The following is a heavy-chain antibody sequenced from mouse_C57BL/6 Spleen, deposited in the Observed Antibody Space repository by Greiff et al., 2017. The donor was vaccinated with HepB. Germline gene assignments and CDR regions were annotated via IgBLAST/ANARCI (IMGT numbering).Heavy chain of an antibody. CDR1: GFTFSDYG. J-gene: IGHJ2*01. Sequence: EVHLVESGGGLVKPGGSLKLSCAASGFTFSDYGMHWVRQAPEKGLEWVAYISSGSSTIYYADTVKGRFTISRDNAKNTLFLQMTSLRSEDTAMYYCARRYYYGSNYFDYWGQGTTLTVSS. CDR2: ISSGSSTI. CDR3: ARRYYYGSNYFDY. V-gene: IGHV5-17*01. D-gene: IGHD1-1*01.